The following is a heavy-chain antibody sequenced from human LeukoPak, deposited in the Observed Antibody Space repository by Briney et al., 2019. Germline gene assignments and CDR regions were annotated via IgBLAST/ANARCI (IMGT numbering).Heavy chain of an antibody. CDR1: GFAFSSYW. CDR3: ARGGKPFDY. V-gene: IGHV3-21*01. CDR2: ISSSSSYI. J-gene: IGHJ4*02. Sequence: GGSLRLSCAASGFAFSSYWMSWVRQAPGKGLEWVSFISSSSSYIYYADSVKGRFTISRDNAKNSLYLQINSLRAEDTAVYYCARGGKPFDYWVQGTLVSVSS. D-gene: IGHD1-1*01.